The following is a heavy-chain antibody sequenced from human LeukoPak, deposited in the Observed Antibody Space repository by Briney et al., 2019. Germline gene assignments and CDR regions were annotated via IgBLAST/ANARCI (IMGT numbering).Heavy chain of an antibody. Sequence: SETLSLTCTVSGGSISSSSYYWGWIRQPPGKGLEWIGSIYYSGSTYYNPSLKSRVTMSVDTSKNQFSLKLSSVTAADTAVYYCARSRRSWSTFDYWGQGTLVTVSS. D-gene: IGHD6-13*01. CDR2: IYYSGST. J-gene: IGHJ4*02. CDR1: GGSISSSSYY. CDR3: ARSRRSWSTFDY. V-gene: IGHV4-39*07.